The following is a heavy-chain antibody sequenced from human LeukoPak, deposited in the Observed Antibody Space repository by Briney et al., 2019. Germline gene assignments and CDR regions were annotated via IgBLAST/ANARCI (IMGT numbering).Heavy chain of an antibody. J-gene: IGHJ4*02. CDR1: GGTFSSYA. Sequence: ASVRVSCKASGGTFSSYAISWVRQAPGQGLEWMGRIIPILGIANYAQKFQGRVTITADKSTSTAYMELSSLRSEDTAVYYCARGPYGSGSYLGYWGQGTLVTVSS. D-gene: IGHD3-10*01. CDR2: IIPILGIA. V-gene: IGHV1-69*04. CDR3: ARGPYGSGSYLGY.